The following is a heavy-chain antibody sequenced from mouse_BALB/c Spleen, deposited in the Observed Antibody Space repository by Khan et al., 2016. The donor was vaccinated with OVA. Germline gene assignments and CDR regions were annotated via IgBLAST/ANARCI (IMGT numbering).Heavy chain of an antibody. CDR3: AKAYRYDVYFEY. J-gene: IGHJ2*01. D-gene: IGHD2-14*01. CDR2: LYPYNDDT. CDR1: GYTFTSYV. Sequence: VQLQQPGPELVKPGASVWMSCKASGYTFTSYVMHWVKQKPGQGLEWIGYLYPYNDDTTYTEKFKGKATLSSDQSSSQVYMELSSLTPEDSVTYYCAKAYRYDVYFEYWGQGTTLTVSS. V-gene: IGHV1S136*01.